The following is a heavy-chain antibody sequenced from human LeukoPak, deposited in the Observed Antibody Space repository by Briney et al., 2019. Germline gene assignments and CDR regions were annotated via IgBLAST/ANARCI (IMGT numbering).Heavy chain of an antibody. CDR3: AGSGWKGDWFDP. D-gene: IGHD6-19*01. CDR1: GYTFTSYG. J-gene: IGHJ5*02. CDR2: ISAYNGNT. V-gene: IGHV1-18*01. Sequence: ASVKVSCKASGYTFTSYGISWVRQAPGQGLEWMGWISAYNGNTNYAQKFQGRVTMTRDTSTSTVYMELSSLRSEDTAVYYCAGSGWKGDWFDPWGQGTLVTVSS.